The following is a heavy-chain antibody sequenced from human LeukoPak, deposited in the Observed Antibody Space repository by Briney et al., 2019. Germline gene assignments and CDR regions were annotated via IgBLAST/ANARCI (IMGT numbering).Heavy chain of an antibody. CDR3: ARDQTGYSSSWYGYYYYYMDV. D-gene: IGHD6-13*01. CDR2: ISSSGSTI. CDR1: GFTFSDYY. V-gene: IGHV3-11*01. J-gene: IGHJ6*03. Sequence: GGSLRLSCAASGFTFSDYYMSWIRQAPGKGLEWVSYISSSGSTIYYADSVKGRFTISRDDAKNSLYLQMNSLRAEDTAVYYCARDQTGYSSSWYGYYYYYMDVWGKGTTVTISS.